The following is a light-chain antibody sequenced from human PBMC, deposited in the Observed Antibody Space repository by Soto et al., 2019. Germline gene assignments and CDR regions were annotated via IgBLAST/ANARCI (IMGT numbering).Light chain of an antibody. V-gene: IGLV1-51*01. CDR3: GTWDSSLSAYV. CDR1: SSNIGNNY. CDR2: DNN. J-gene: IGLJ1*01. Sequence: QSLLTQPPSVSSAPGQKVTISCSGSSSNIGNNYVSCYQQLPGTAPKLLIYDNNKRPSGIPDRFSDSKSGTSATLAITGLQTGDEADYYCGTWDSSLSAYVFGTGTKVTVL.